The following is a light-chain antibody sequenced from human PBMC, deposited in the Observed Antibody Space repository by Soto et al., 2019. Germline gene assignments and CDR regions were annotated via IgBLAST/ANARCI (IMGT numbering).Light chain of an antibody. CDR2: EVS. Sequence: QSVLTQPASVSGSPGQSITISCTGTSSDVGSYNLVSWYQQHPGKAPKLMIYEVSKRPSGVSNRFSGSKSGNTASLTISGLQSEDKADYYCDIYTGSRTSVGTGTKVTFL. V-gene: IGLV2-23*02. CDR1: SSDVGSYNL. CDR3: DIYTGSRTS. J-gene: IGLJ1*01.